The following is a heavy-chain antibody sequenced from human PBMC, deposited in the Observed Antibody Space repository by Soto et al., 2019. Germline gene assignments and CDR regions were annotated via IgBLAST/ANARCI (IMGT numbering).Heavy chain of an antibody. Sequence: SETLSLTCTVSGGSISSYYWSWIRQPPGKGREWIGYIYYSGSTNYNPSLESRVTISVDTSKNEFSLKLSFETAADTAVYSCATAASIPLVRGVVPCGMDVWGRGTTVTVFS. J-gene: IGHJ6*02. CDR2: IYYSGST. V-gene: IGHV4-59*01. CDR3: ATAASIPLVRGVVPCGMDV. D-gene: IGHD3-10*01. CDR1: GGSISSYY.